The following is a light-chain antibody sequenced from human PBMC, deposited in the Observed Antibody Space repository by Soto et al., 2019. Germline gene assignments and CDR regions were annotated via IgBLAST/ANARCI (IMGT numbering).Light chain of an antibody. J-gene: IGKJ4*01. Sequence: EIFMTQSPATLSVSPGERATLSCRASQSVSINLAWYQQKPGQAPRLLIYGASTRATGIPARFSGSGSGTEFTFTISSLQSEDFAVYYCQQYNNWPLTFGGGTKVEIK. V-gene: IGKV3D-15*01. CDR2: GAS. CDR1: QSVSIN. CDR3: QQYNNWPLT.